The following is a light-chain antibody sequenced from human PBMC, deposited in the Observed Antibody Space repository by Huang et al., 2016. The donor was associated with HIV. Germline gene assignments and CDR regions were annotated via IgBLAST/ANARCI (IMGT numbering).Light chain of an antibody. Sequence: EIVMTQSPATLSVSPGERATLSCRASQRVSSNLAWYQQKPGQAPRLRIYGASTRATGIPARFSGSGSGTEFTLTLSSLQSEDFEVYYCQQYNNWPPLLTFGGGTKVEIK. CDR1: QRVSSN. V-gene: IGKV3-15*01. J-gene: IGKJ4*01. CDR2: GAS. CDR3: QQYNNWPPLLT.